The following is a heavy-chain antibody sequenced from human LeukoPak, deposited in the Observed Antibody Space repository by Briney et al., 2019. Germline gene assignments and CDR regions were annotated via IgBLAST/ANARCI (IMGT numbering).Heavy chain of an antibody. CDR2: IRYDGSNE. J-gene: IGHJ4*02. D-gene: IGHD3-22*01. V-gene: IGHV3-30*02. CDR3: AKAGDSSGYYYYFDY. Sequence: GGSLRLSCAASGFTFSSYGMHWVRQAPGKGLEWVAFIRYDGSNEYYADSVKGRFTISRDNSKNTLYLQMNSLRAEDTAVYYCAKAGDSSGYYYYFDYWGQGTLVTVSS. CDR1: GFTFSSYG.